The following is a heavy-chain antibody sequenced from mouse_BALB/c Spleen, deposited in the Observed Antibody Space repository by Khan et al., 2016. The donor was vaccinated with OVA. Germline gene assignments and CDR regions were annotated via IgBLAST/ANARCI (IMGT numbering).Heavy chain of an antibody. Sequence: VQLQQSGPELVKPGASVKISCKASGYSFTGYFMNWVMQSHGKSIEWIGRINPHIGETFYNQKFKDKATLTVDESSSTAHMELRSLASEDSAVYYCARIYRSDFDYWGQGTTLTVSS. V-gene: IGHV1-20*02. D-gene: IGHD1-1*01. CDR1: GYSFTGYF. CDR2: INPHIGET. CDR3: ARIYRSDFDY. J-gene: IGHJ2*01.